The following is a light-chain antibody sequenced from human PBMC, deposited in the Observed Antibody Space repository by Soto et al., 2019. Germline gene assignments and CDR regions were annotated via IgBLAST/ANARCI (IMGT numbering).Light chain of an antibody. CDR1: KSLLHSNGYNY. CDR2: LGS. V-gene: IGKV2-28*01. CDR3: MQALQTPL. Sequence: DIVMTQYPLSLPVTPGEPASISCRSSKSLLHSNGYNYLDWYLQKPGQSPQLLIYLGSNRASGVPDRFSGSGSGTDFTLKISRVEAEDVGVYYCMQALQTPLFGGGTKVEIK. J-gene: IGKJ4*01.